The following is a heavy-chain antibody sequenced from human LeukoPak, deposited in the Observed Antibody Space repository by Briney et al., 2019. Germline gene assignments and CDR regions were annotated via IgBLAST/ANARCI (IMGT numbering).Heavy chain of an antibody. Sequence: SGTLSLTCTVSGGSISSSSYYWGWIRQPPGKGLEWIGSIYYSGRTYDNPSLKSRVTISVDTSTNQFSLKLSSVTAPDTAVYYCARPKFDSSGYYYFDYWGQGTLVTVSS. CDR2: IYYSGRT. D-gene: IGHD3-22*01. J-gene: IGHJ4*02. CDR1: GGSISSSSYY. CDR3: ARPKFDSSGYYYFDY. V-gene: IGHV4-39*01.